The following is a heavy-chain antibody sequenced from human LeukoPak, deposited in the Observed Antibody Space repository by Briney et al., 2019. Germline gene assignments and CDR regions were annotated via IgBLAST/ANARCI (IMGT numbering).Heavy chain of an antibody. CDR2: IKQDGSEK. CDR3: ARDRQRYDFWSSYYKVDYYYYGMDV. J-gene: IGHJ6*02. V-gene: IGHV3-7*01. D-gene: IGHD3-3*01. CDR1: GFTFSSYW. Sequence: GGSLRLSCAASGFTFSSYWMSWVRQAPGKGLEWVANIKQDGSEKYYVDSVKGRFTISRDNAKNSLYLQMNSLRAEDTAAYYCARDRQRYDFWSSYYKVDYYYYGMDVWGQGTTVTVSS.